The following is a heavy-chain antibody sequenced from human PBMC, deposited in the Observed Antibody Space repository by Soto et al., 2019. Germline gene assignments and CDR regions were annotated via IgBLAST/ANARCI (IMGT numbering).Heavy chain of an antibody. Sequence: QVQLVQSGAEVKKPGASVKVSCKASGYTFTNYYMHWVRQAPGQGLEWMGIINPSGGSTTYAQEFQGRVTMARDTSTSTVYMELTSLRSEDTAVYYCARGDIVASFGMDVWGQGTTVTVSS. J-gene: IGHJ6*02. CDR2: INPSGGST. CDR3: ARGDIVASFGMDV. CDR1: GYTFTNYY. V-gene: IGHV1-46*01. D-gene: IGHD5-12*01.